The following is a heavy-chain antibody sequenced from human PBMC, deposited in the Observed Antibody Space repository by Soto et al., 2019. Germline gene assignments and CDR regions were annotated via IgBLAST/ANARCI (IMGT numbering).Heavy chain of an antibody. J-gene: IGHJ6*02. V-gene: IGHV4-59*04. CDR2: IYYSGST. Sequence: SETLSLTCTVSGGSISSYYWSWIRQPPGKGLEWIGYIYYSGSTYYNPSLKSRVTISVDTSKNQFSLKLSSVTAADTAVYYCAILEYYGMDVWGQGTTVTVSS. CDR3: AILEYYGMDV. CDR1: GGSISSYY.